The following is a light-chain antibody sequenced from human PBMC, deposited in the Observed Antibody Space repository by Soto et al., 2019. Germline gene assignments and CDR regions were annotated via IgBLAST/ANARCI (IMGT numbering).Light chain of an antibody. V-gene: IGKV4-1*01. J-gene: IGKJ2*01. CDR2: WAS. CDR1: QSVLYSSNNKNY. CDR3: XXXXGTPS. Sequence: DIVMTQSPDSLAVSLGERATINCKSSQSVLYSSNNKNYLAWYQQKPGQPPKLLIYWASTRESGVPDRFSGSGSGTDFTLTISSLQXXXXXXXXXXXXXGTPSFGLGTKLEIK.